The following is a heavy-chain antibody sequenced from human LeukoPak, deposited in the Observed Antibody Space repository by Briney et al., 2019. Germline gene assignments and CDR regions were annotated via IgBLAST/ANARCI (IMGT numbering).Heavy chain of an antibody. CDR3: ARLGSRWFHFDY. CDR1: GYTFTAYY. J-gene: IGHJ4*02. V-gene: IGHV1-2*02. Sequence: ASVKVSCKASGYTFTAYYIHWVRQAPGQGLEWLGWISPNSGATKSAQKFQGRVTMTSDTPISTAYMELSRLTSDDTAVYYCARLGSRWFHFDYWGQGTLVTVSS. D-gene: IGHD6-19*01. CDR2: ISPNSGAT.